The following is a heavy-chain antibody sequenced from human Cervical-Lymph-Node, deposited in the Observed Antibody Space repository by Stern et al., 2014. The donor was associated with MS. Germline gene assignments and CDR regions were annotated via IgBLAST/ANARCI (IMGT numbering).Heavy chain of an antibody. Sequence: QVQLQESGPGLVKPSQTLSLTCTVSGGSIISGDFYWSWIRQLPRKGLEWIGYIYYSGSTYYNPSLNSRVTISVDTANNQFSLKLSSVTAADTAVYYCARRAGGSDNYFDPWGQGTLVTVSS. CDR1: GGSIISGDFY. D-gene: IGHD4/OR15-4a*01. CDR3: ARRAGGSDNYFDP. CDR2: IYYSGST. V-gene: IGHV4-31*03. J-gene: IGHJ5*02.